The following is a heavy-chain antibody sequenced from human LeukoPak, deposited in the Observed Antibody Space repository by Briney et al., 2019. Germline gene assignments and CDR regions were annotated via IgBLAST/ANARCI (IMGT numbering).Heavy chain of an antibody. J-gene: IGHJ6*02. CDR2: ISGSGGST. Sequence: GGSLRLSCAASGFTLSSYAMSWVRQAPGKGLEWVSAISGSGGSTYYADSVKGRFTISRDNSKNTLYLQMNSLRAEDTAVYYCAKDPRTTITDWEGGMDVWGQGTTVTVSS. D-gene: IGHD1-14*01. CDR3: AKDPRTTITDWEGGMDV. CDR1: GFTLSSYA. V-gene: IGHV3-23*01.